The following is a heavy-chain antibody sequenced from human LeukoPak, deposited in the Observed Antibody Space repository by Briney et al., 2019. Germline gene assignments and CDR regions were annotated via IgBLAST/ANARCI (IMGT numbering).Heavy chain of an antibody. J-gene: IGHJ4*02. CDR2: MNPNSGNT. D-gene: IGHD2-2*01. CDR3: ASSAWAT. Sequence: GASVKVSCKASGGTFSSYAISWVRQATGQGLEWMGWMNPNSGNTGYAQKFQGRVTMTRNTSISTAYMELSSLRSEDTAVYYCASSAWATWGQGTLVTVSS. CDR1: GGTFSSYA. V-gene: IGHV1-8*02.